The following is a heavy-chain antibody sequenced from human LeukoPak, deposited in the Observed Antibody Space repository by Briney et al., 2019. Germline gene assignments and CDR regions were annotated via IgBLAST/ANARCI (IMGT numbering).Heavy chain of an antibody. CDR1: GGSISSSSYY. V-gene: IGHV4-39*01. CDR3: ATLLTIVRGVINWFVP. CDR2: IYYSGST. D-gene: IGHD3-10*01. Sequence: SETLSLTCTVSGGSISSSSYYWGWIRQPPGKGLEWIGSIYYSGSTYYNPSLKSRVTISVDTSKNQFSLKLSSVTAADTAVYYCATLLTIVRGVINWFVPWRQGTLVTVSS. J-gene: IGHJ5*02.